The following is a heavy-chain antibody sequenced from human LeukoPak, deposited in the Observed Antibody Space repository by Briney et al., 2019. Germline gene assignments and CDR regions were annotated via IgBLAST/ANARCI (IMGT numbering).Heavy chain of an antibody. V-gene: IGHV3-30*18. D-gene: IGHD6-13*01. Sequence: GGSLRLSCAASGFTFSSYGMHWVRQAPGKGLEWVAVISYDGSNKYYADSVKGRFTISRDNSKNTLYLQMNSLRAEDTAVYYCAKEQQQLVRYYYYGMDVWGQGTTVTVSS. CDR2: ISYDGSNK. CDR1: GFTFSSYG. J-gene: IGHJ6*02. CDR3: AKEQQQLVRYYYYGMDV.